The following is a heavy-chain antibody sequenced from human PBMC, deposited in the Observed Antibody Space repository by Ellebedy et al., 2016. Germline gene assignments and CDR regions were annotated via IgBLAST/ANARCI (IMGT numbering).Heavy chain of an antibody. Sequence: GESLKISXATSGFAFSNYIMTWVRQAPGKGLEWVSTLTAGGEKSFFADSVRGRFTVSRDNSRSVLYLQMNNLRAEDTAVYYCRQGHYADYWGQGTLVTVSS. J-gene: IGHJ4*02. CDR1: GFAFSNYI. D-gene: IGHD2-2*01. CDR2: LTAGGEKS. CDR3: RQGHYADY. V-gene: IGHV3-23*01.